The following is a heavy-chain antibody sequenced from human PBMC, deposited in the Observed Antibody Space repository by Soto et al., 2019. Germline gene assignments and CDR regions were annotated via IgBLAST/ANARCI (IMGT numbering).Heavy chain of an antibody. CDR1: GFTFGDYA. J-gene: IGHJ3*02. CDR3: TRSGGVFDPGAFDI. D-gene: IGHD3-16*01. Sequence: GGSLRLSCTASGFTFGDYAMSWVRQAPGKGLEWVGFVRSKAYGGTTEYAASVKGRFTISRDDSKSIAYLQMNSLKTEDTAVYYFTRSGGVFDPGAFDIWGQGTMVTVSS. V-gene: IGHV3-49*04. CDR2: VRSKAYGGTT.